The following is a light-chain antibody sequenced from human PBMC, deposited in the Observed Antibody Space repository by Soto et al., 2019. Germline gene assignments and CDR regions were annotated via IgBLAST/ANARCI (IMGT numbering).Light chain of an antibody. CDR3: QHLRTYPFS. V-gene: IGKV1-9*01. Sequence: DIQLTQSPSFLSASVGDRVTVSCRASQDISTSLAWFQQKAGKVPQLLVYPASTLQDGVPSRFSGSGSGTYFTLPLNHLQAEDFATYYCQHLRTYPFSFGQGTKLDIK. CDR1: QDISTS. J-gene: IGKJ2*03. CDR2: PAS.